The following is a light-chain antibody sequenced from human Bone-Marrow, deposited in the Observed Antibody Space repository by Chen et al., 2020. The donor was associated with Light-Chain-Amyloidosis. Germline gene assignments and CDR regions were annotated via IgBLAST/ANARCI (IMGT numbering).Light chain of an antibody. V-gene: IGLV3-25*03. CDR1: DLPKKY. CDR2: RDT. J-gene: IGLJ2*01. CDR3: QSADSSGTYEVI. Sequence: SYELTQPPSVSVSPGQTARITCPGDDLPKKYAYWYQQKPGQAPVLVIHRDTERPSGISERFSGSSSGTTATLTISGVQAEDEADYHCQSADSSGTYEVIVGGGTKLTVL.